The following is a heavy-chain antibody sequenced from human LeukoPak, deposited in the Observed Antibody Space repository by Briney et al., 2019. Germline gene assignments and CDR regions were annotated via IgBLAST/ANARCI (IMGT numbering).Heavy chain of an antibody. V-gene: IGHV3-23*01. D-gene: IGHD3-22*01. J-gene: IGHJ4*02. Sequence: SGGSLRLSCAASGFTFSSYAMNWVRQAPGKGLEWVAAISGNGVVTYYADSAKGRFNISRDNTNNTLFLQMNSLRTEDTAIYYCVKDAYYLDSSTYLIPFDFWGQGTLVTVSS. CDR2: ISGNGVVT. CDR1: GFTFSSYA. CDR3: VKDAYYLDSSTYLIPFDF.